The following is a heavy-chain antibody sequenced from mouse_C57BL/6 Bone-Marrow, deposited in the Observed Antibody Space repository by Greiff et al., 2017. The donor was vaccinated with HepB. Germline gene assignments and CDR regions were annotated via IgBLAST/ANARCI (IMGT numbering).Heavy chain of an antibody. D-gene: IGHD1-1*01. V-gene: IGHV3-6*01. CDR3: ASRGFYYYGSSWFAY. CDR1: GYSITSGYY. Sequence: EVKLEESGPGLVKPSQSLSLTCSVTGYSITSGYYWNWIRQFPGNKLEWMGYISYDGSNNYNPSLKNRISITRDTSKNQFFLKLNSVTTEDTATYYCASRGFYYYGSSWFAYWGQGTLVTVSA. J-gene: IGHJ3*01. CDR2: ISYDGSN.